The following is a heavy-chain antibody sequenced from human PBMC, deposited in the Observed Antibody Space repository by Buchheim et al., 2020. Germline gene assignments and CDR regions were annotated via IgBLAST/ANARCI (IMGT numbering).Heavy chain of an antibody. CDR1: GGSMKNNY. V-gene: IGHV4-59*01. J-gene: IGHJ4*02. CDR3: SRGYSDFSED. D-gene: IGHD4-11*01. Sequence: QVQLQESGPGLVRPSETLSLSCSVSGGSMKNNYCSWIRQSPGKGLEWIGYVLNTESTNFNPSLEGRVSISVDTSKSRFSLQLTSVTAADTAVYFCSRGYSDFSEDWGQG. CDR2: VLNTEST.